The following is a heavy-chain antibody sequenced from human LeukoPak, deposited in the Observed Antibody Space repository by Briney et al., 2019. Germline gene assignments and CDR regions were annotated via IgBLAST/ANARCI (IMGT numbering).Heavy chain of an antibody. CDR3: ARVPRGEGIDY. V-gene: IGHV4-59*06. CDR1: GGSISSYY. J-gene: IGHJ4*02. D-gene: IGHD3-10*01. CDR2: IYYSGST. Sequence: SETLSLTCTVSGGSISSYYWSWIRQHPGKGLEWIGYIYYSGSTYYNPSLKSRVTISVDTSKNQFSLKLSSVTAADTAVYYCARVPRGEGIDYWGQGTLVTVSS.